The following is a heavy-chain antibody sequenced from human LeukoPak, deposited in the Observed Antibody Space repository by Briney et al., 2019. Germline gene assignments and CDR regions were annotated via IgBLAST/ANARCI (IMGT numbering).Heavy chain of an antibody. CDR3: AREWSF. CDR1: GGSINSDNYY. V-gene: IGHV4-61*02. D-gene: IGHD3-10*01. Sequence: PSQTLSLTCTVSGGSINSDNYYWNWIRQPAGKGLEWIGRISSSGTTNHNPSLNSRVTISLDTSKNQFSLMLNSVTAADTAVYYCAREWSFWGQGTKVTVSS. CDR2: ISSSGTT. J-gene: IGHJ3*01.